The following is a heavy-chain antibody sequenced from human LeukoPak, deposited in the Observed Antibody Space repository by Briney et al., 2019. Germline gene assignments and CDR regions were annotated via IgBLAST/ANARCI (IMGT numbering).Heavy chain of an antibody. CDR3: AQARETTGLPLVY. D-gene: IGHD4-17*01. V-gene: IGHV2-70*11. Sequence: ASGPALVKVTQTLTLTCTFSGFSLSTSGMCVSWIRQPPGKALEWLARIDWDDDRYYSTSLKTRLTISKDTSKNQVVLTMTNMDPVDTATYYCAQARETTGLPLVYWGQGTLSPSPQ. CDR2: IDWDDDR. CDR1: GFSLSTSGMC. J-gene: IGHJ4*02.